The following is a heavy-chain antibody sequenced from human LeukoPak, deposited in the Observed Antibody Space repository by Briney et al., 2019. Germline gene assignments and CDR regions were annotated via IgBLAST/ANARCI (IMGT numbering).Heavy chain of an antibody. Sequence: GGSLRLSCTASGFTFSGYEMNWVRQAPGKELEWVSYISSSGDIRSYADSVKGRFTISRDNAKNSLYLQMSTLRAEDTGVYYCARAVGSDWGQGTLVTVSS. CDR3: ARAVGSD. V-gene: IGHV3-48*03. D-gene: IGHD2-15*01. CDR2: ISSSGDIR. J-gene: IGHJ4*02. CDR1: GFTFSGYE.